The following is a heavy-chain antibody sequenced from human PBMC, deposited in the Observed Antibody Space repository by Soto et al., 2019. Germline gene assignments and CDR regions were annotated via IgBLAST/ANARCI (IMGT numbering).Heavy chain of an antibody. D-gene: IGHD3-16*01. J-gene: IGHJ6*02. Sequence: GGSLRLSCAASGFTFSSYAMHWVRQAPGKGLEWVAVISYDGSNKYYADSVKGRFTISRDNSKNTLYLQMNSLRAEDTAVYYCARDIFKFILGEVVTPKLYYYYGMDVWGQGTTVTVSS. CDR2: ISYDGSNK. V-gene: IGHV3-30-3*01. CDR1: GFTFSSYA. CDR3: ARDIFKFILGEVVTPKLYYYYGMDV.